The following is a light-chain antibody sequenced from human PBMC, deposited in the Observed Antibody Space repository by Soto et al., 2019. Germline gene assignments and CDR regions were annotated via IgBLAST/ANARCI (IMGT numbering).Light chain of an antibody. V-gene: IGLV6-57*04. Sequence: NFMLTQPHSVSESPGKAVTISCTRSSGSIASNYVQWYQQRLGSAPTTVIYEDNQRPSGVPDRFSGSIDSSSNSASLTISGLKTEDEADYYCQSYDSSNLYVFGTGPKVTVL. CDR3: QSYDSSNLYV. CDR1: SGSIASNY. J-gene: IGLJ1*01. CDR2: EDN.